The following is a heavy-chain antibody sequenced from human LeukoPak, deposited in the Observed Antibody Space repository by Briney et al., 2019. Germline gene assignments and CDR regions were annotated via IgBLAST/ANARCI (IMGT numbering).Heavy chain of an antibody. J-gene: IGHJ6*03. CDR1: GGSFSNYY. V-gene: IGHV4-34*01. D-gene: IGHD1-7*01. Sequence: PSETLSLTCAVYGGSFSNYYWSWIRQPPGKGLEWLAEINDSGRANYNPSLMSRVTVSVDTSKNQFSLRLTSVTATDTAVYYCARRWNYGRNYYIDVWGKGATVSASS. CDR2: INDSGRA. CDR3: ARRWNYGRNYYIDV.